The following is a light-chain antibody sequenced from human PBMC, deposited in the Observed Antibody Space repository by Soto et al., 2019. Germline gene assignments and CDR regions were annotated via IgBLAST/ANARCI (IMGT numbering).Light chain of an antibody. CDR2: DVS. Sequence: QSALTQPRSVSGSPGQSVTISCTGTSSDVGCYNYVSWYQQHPGKTPKLMIYDVSKRPSGVPDRFSGSKSGNTASLTISGLQAEDEADNYCCLYAVSYRGVFGTGTKGTVL. CDR3: CLYAVSYRGV. J-gene: IGLJ1*01. V-gene: IGLV2-11*01. CDR1: SSDVGCYNY.